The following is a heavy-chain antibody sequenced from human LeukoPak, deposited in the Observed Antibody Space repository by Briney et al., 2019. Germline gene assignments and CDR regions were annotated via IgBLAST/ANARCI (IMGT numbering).Heavy chain of an antibody. CDR3: ATDYYGSGSYHSLFDY. D-gene: IGHD3-10*01. Sequence: GGSLRLSCAASGFTFSSYAMSWVRQAPGKGLEWVSAIGGSGGNTYYADSVKGRFTISRDNSKNTLYLQMNSLRAEDTAVYYCATDYYGSGSYHSLFDYWGQGTLVTVSS. V-gene: IGHV3-23*01. J-gene: IGHJ4*02. CDR1: GFTFSSYA. CDR2: IGGSGGNT.